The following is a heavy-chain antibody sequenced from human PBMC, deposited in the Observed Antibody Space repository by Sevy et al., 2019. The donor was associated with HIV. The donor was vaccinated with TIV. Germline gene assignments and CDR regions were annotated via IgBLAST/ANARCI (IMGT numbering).Heavy chain of an antibody. D-gene: IGHD3-22*01. CDR2: IYYGGNT. CDR1: GGSISSGTYN. CDR3: ARPNGKWLYSIYAF. V-gene: IGHV4-39*01. J-gene: IGHJ4*02. Sequence: SETLSLTCTVSGGSISSGTYNWGWIRQPPGKGLEWIGSIYYGGNTYYNPSLKSRVTISVDTSKNQFSLRLSSVTAADTAMYYCARPNGKWLYSIYAFWGQGTLVTVSS.